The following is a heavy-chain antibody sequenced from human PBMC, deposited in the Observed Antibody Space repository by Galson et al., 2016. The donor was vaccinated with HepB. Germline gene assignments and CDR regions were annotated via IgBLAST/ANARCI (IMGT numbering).Heavy chain of an antibody. CDR2: IKSRSDGGAI. D-gene: IGHD3-22*01. J-gene: IGHJ4*02. V-gene: IGHV3-15*07. CDR1: GFSFTNTW. CDR3: TTDLGAPRRSSGSSGYYYGPRGY. Sequence: SLRLSCAASGFSFTNTWMHWVRQAPGKGLEWVGRIKSRSDGGAIEYAAPVKGRFTIARDDSKNTLYLQMNSLKTEDTALYYCTTDLGAPRRSSGSSGYYYGPRGYWGQGTLATVSS.